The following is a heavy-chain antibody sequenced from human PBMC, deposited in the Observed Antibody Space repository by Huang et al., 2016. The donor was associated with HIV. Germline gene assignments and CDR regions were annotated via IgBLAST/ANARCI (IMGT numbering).Heavy chain of an antibody. CDR2: VKDRGAT. CDR1: GGSFTGNY. Sequence: QMQLQQRGAGLLKPSETLSLTCGVSGGSFTGNYLTWIRQAPGKGLEWIGEVKDRGATNYNPSRKGRGTISLDKSNRELSLNLRSVTSADTAVYYCARQWTILEWLLGLDVWGQGTTVIVSS. D-gene: IGHD3-3*01. J-gene: IGHJ6*02. CDR3: ARQWTILEWLLGLDV. V-gene: IGHV4-34*02.